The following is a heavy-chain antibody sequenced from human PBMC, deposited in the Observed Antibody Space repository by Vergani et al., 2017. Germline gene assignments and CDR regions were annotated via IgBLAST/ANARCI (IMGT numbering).Heavy chain of an antibody. CDR1: FDSIRNLY. CDR2: IHYSGNT. J-gene: IGHJ5*02. V-gene: IGHV4-59*11. Sequence: QVQLQESGPGLVKSSETLSLICSVSFDSIRNLYCNWIRQPPGKGLEWIGSIHYSGNTNYNPSLKTRVTISVDTSKNQFSLTLTSVTAADTAVYYCASDTHSGQRADRWGQGILVTVTS. CDR3: ASDTHSGQRADR. D-gene: IGHD6-19*01.